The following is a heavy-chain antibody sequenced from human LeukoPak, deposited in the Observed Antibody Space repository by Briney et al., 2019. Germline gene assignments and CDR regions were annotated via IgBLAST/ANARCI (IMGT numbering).Heavy chain of an antibody. V-gene: IGHV1-69*04. CDR1: AGTFSSHA. Sequence: AASVKVSCKASAGTFSSHAINWVRQAPGQGLEWMGRIIPILGIENYAQKFQGRVTITAEKSTSTAYMELSSLRSKDTAVYYCANSSGSYAPRTGTTFDYWGQGTLVTVSS. CDR2: IIPILGIE. CDR3: ANSSGSYAPRTGTTFDY. J-gene: IGHJ4*02. D-gene: IGHD1-26*01.